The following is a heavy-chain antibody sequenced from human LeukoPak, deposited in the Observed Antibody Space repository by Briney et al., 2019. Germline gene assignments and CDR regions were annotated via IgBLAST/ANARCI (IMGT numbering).Heavy chain of an antibody. D-gene: IGHD4-17*01. Sequence: GESLKISCQGSGYSFTTYWIGWVRQMPGRGLEWMGIIYPGDSDTRYSPSFQGQVIISADKSISTAYLQWSSLKASDTAMYYCGRLATAFDYWGQGTLVTVSS. J-gene: IGHJ4*02. CDR2: IYPGDSDT. CDR1: GYSFTTYW. V-gene: IGHV5-51*01. CDR3: GRLATAFDY.